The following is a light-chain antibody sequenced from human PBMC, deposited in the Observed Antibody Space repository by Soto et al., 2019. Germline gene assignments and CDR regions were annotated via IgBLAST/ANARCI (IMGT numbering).Light chain of an antibody. CDR3: SSYTSSSTLV. CDR1: TSDVGGYNS. Sequence: QSALTQPASVSGSPGQSITVSCTGTTSDVGGYNSVSWHQQHPGKVPKLMIYDVSNRPSGVSNRFSGSKSGNTASLTISGLQAEDEADYYCSSYTSSSTLVFGTGTKVTVL. J-gene: IGLJ1*01. CDR2: DVS. V-gene: IGLV2-14*01.